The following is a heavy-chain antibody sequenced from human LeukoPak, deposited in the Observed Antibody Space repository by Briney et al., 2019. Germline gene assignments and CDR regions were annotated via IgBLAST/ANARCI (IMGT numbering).Heavy chain of an antibody. J-gene: IGHJ6*02. D-gene: IGHD3-16*01. V-gene: IGHV3-7*02. Sequence: GGSLRLSCAASGFTFSSIWMSWVRQAPGKGREWVANIKHDGSETNYVDSVKGRFSISRDNAKDSLHLQMNSLRVEDTAVYYCAKNGGPHGMDVWGLGTTVTVSS. CDR1: GFTFSSIW. CDR3: AKNGGPHGMDV. CDR2: IKHDGSET.